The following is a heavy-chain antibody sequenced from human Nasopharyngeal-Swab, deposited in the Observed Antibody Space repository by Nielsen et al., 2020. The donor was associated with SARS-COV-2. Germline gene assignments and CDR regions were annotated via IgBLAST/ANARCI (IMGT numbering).Heavy chain of an antibody. D-gene: IGHD1-1*01. V-gene: IGHV4-34*01. Sequence: SETLSLTCTYKGASFTGIFWNWVRQPPGKGLEWIGEVSHSGIATYNPSLTGRVTISLDTAWSQFSLRLSSLSDADTAVYFCARGGQDNALDVWDQGTKVAISS. CDR3: ARGGQDNALDV. J-gene: IGHJ6*02. CDR2: VSHSGIA. CDR1: GASFTGIF.